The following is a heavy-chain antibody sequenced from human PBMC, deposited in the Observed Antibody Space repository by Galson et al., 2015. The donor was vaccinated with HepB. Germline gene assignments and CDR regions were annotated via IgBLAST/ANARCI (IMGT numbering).Heavy chain of an antibody. J-gene: IGHJ4*02. Sequence: SLRLSCAASGFIFSSYGMHWVRQAPGKGLEWVAVISYDGSIEYSADSVKGRFTVSRDNSKDTLYLQMNSLRPEDTAVYYCAKGGPNDCSRTSCPPLFDYWGQGTLVTVSS. CDR2: ISYDGSIE. CDR3: AKGGPNDCSRTSCPPLFDY. V-gene: IGHV3-30*18. D-gene: IGHD2-2*01. CDR1: GFIFSSYG.